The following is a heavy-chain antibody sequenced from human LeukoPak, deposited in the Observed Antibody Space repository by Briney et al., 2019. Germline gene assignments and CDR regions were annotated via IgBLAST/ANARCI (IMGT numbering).Heavy chain of an antibody. CDR1: GFTFSGYE. Sequence: PGGSLRLSCAASGFTFSGYEMNWVRQAPGKGLERVSYISSSGSTIHYADSVKGRFTISRDNAKNSLYLQMNSLRAEDTAVYYCAREWNYDLWDYWGQGSLVTVSS. CDR3: AREWNYDLWDY. CDR2: ISSSGSTI. J-gene: IGHJ4*02. V-gene: IGHV3-48*03. D-gene: IGHD3-3*01.